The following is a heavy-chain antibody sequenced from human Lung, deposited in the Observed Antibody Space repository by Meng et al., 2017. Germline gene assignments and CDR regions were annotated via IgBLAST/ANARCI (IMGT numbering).Heavy chain of an antibody. J-gene: IGHJ5*02. CDR3: ARGRVEVDRFGEPSFDP. V-gene: IGHV4-59*01. CDR2: IHYSGST. Sequence: QGHQQYPGPRFMNPSTTLPLTCTVFGGPITSNYWTWSSQPPGKGLEWIGYIHYSGSTNYNPSFKSRVTISLETSKTHFSLQLTSVTAADTAVYFCARGRVEVDRFGEPSFDPWGQGTLVTVSS. D-gene: IGHD3-10*01. CDR1: GGPITSNY.